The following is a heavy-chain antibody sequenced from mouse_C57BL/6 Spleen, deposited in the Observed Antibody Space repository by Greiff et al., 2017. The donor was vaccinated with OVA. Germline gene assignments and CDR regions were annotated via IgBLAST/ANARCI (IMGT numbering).Heavy chain of an antibody. D-gene: IGHD1-1*01. J-gene: IGHJ3*01. Sequence: QVQLKQPGAELVKPGASVKLSCKASGYTFTSYWMHWVKQRPGRGLEWIGRIDPNSGGTKYNEKFKSKATLTVDKPSSTAYMQLSSLTSEDSAVYYCARGGYGSSYAWFAYWGQGTLVTVSA. CDR1: GYTFTSYW. CDR3: ARGGYGSSYAWFAY. V-gene: IGHV1-72*01. CDR2: IDPNSGGT.